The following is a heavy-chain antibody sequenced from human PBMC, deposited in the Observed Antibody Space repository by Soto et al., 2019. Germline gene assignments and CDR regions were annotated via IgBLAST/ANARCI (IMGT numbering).Heavy chain of an antibody. Sequence: ASVKVSCKASGYTFTGYYVHWVRQAPGQGLEWMGWINPNSGGTNYAQKFQGWVTMTRDTSISTAYMELSRLRSDDTAVYYCARGYSSSWYYYYYGMDVWGQGTTVTVSS. J-gene: IGHJ6*02. CDR1: GYTFTGYY. CDR2: INPNSGGT. D-gene: IGHD6-13*01. CDR3: ARGYSSSWYYYYYGMDV. V-gene: IGHV1-2*04.